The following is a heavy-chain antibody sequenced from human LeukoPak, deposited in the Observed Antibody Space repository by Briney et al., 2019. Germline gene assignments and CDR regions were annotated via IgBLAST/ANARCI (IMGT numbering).Heavy chain of an antibody. D-gene: IGHD3-22*01. Sequence: GGSLRLSCAASGFTFSSYGMHWVRQAPGKGLEWVAVISYDGSNKYYADSVKGRFTISRDNSKNTLYLQMNSLRAEDTAVYYCAKEHRVYYYDSSGYNYWGQGTLVTVSS. CDR3: AKEHRVYYYDSSGYNY. CDR1: GFTFSSYG. V-gene: IGHV3-30*18. J-gene: IGHJ4*02. CDR2: ISYDGSNK.